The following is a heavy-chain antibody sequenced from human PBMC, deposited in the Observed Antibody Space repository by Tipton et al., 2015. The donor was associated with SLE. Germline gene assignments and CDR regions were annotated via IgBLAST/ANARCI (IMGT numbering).Heavy chain of an antibody. V-gene: IGHV4-39*07. Sequence: TLSLTCTVSGDSISSTNYYWGWIRQPPGKGLEWIANIYYSGSTNYNPSLKSRVTISVDTSKNQFSLKLSSVTAADTAVYYCARAPSGSHDFDYWGQGTLVTVSS. CDR2: IYYSGST. CDR3: ARAPSGSHDFDY. J-gene: IGHJ4*02. CDR1: GDSISSTNYY. D-gene: IGHD1-26*01.